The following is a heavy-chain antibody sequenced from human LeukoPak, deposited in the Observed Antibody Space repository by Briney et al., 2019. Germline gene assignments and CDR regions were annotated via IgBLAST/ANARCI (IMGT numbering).Heavy chain of an antibody. CDR3: ARRAGSTVTTLYAFDI. J-gene: IGHJ3*02. D-gene: IGHD4-17*01. CDR2: ISYDGTNK. V-gene: IGHV3-30*03. CDR1: GFTFSSYG. Sequence: GGSLRLSCAVSGFTFSSYGMHWVRQAPGKGLEWMAVISYDGTNKYYADSVKGRFTISRDNSKNTLYLQMNSLRAEDTAVYYCARRAGSTVTTLYAFDIWGQGTMVTVSS.